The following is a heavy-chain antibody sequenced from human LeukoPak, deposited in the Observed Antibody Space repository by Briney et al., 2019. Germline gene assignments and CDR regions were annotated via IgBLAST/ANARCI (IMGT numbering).Heavy chain of an antibody. D-gene: IGHD2-2*02. CDR3: ASEGSIHSALFDY. J-gene: IGHJ4*02. Sequence: GGSLRLSCAASGLSFNNAWMSWVRQAPGKGLEWVGRVKSKADGGATDYAAPVKGRVTISRDDSKATVYLELNSLNTEDTAVYYCASEGSIHSALFDYWGQGTLVTVSS. CDR2: VKSKADGGAT. CDR1: GLSFNNAW. V-gene: IGHV3-15*01.